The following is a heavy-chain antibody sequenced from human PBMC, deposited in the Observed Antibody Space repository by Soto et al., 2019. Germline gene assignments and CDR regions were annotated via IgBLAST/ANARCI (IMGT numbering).Heavy chain of an antibody. CDR2: IKQDGSEK. CDR1: GFTFSSYW. D-gene: IGHD2-2*01. CDR3: AVLGYCSSTSCLDAFDI. V-gene: IGHV3-7*01. J-gene: IGHJ3*02. Sequence: EGSLRLSCAASGFTFSSYWMSWVRQAPGKGLEWVANIKQDGSEKYYVDSVKGRFTISRDNAKNSLYLQMNSLRAEDTAVYYCAVLGYCSSTSCLDAFDIWGQGTMVTVSS.